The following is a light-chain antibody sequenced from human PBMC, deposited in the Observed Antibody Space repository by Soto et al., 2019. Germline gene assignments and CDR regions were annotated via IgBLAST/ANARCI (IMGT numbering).Light chain of an antibody. CDR3: QQYNNSPFT. Sequence: EIVMTQSPATLSVSPGERATLSCRASQSISSNLACYQQKPGQAPRLLIYGASTRATGIPATFSGSGSGTEFTLTISSLQSEDFAVYYCQQYNNSPFTFGPGTKVDIK. V-gene: IGKV3-15*01. J-gene: IGKJ3*01. CDR2: GAS. CDR1: QSISSN.